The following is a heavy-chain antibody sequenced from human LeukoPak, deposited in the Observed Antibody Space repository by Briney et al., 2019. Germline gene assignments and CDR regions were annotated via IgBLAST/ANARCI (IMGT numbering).Heavy chain of an antibody. CDR2: INPNSGGT. D-gene: IGHD2-2*01. Sequence: ASVKVSCKASGGTFSSYAISWVRQAPGQGLEWMGWINPNSGGTNYAQKFQGRVTMTRDTSISTAYMELSRLRSDDTAVYYCARPQSSDIVVVPAAMHFDYWGQGTLVTVSS. CDR1: GGTFSSYA. CDR3: ARPQSSDIVVVPAAMHFDY. J-gene: IGHJ4*02. V-gene: IGHV1-2*02.